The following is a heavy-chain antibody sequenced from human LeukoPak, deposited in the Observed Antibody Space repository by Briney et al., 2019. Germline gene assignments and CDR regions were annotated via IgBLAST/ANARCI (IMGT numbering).Heavy chain of an antibody. CDR1: GFTFSSYA. J-gene: IGHJ4*02. D-gene: IGHD3-10*01. CDR3: AKGIGRFGEWFDY. V-gene: IGHV3-23*01. Sequence: GGSLRLSCAASGFTFSSYAMSWVRQAPGKGLEWVSAISGSGGSTYYADSVKGRFTISRDNSKNTLYLQMSSLRAEDTAVYYCAKGIGRFGEWFDYWGQGTLVTVSS. CDR2: ISGSGGST.